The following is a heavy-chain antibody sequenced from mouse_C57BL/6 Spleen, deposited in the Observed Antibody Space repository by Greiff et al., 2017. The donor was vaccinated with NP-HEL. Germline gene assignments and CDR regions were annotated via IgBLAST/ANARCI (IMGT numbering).Heavy chain of an antibody. CDR1: GYTFTSYG. D-gene: IGHD1-1*01. CDR2: IYPRSGNT. J-gene: IGHJ2*01. CDR3: ARQGPSGSSYDFDY. V-gene: IGHV1-81*01. Sequence: VQLQQSGAELARPGASVKLSCKASGYTFTSYGISWVKQRTGQGLEWIGEIYPRSGNTYYNEKFKGKATLTADKSSSTAYMELRSLTSEDSAVYFCARQGPSGSSYDFDYWGQGTTLTVSS.